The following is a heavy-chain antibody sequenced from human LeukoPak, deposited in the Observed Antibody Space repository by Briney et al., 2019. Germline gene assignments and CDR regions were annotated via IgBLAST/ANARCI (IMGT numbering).Heavy chain of an antibody. CDR2: ISGSGGST. D-gene: IGHD2-2*02. J-gene: IGHJ6*03. CDR1: GFTFSSYG. CDR3: AKDPGAILFVEDYYYYMDV. Sequence: PGGSLRLSCAASGFTFSSYGMSWVRQAPGKGLEWVSAISGSGGSTYYADSVKGRFTISRDNSKNTLYLQMNSLRAEDTAVYYCAKDPGAILFVEDYYYYMDVWGKGTTVTISS. V-gene: IGHV3-23*01.